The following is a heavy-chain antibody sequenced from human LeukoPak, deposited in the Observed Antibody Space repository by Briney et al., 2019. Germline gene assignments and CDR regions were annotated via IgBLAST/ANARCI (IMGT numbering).Heavy chain of an antibody. V-gene: IGHV4-38-2*01. CDR2: IYHSGST. CDR3: ARVEIRTPPFTIFGVVIMGYFDY. D-gene: IGHD3-3*01. J-gene: IGHJ4*02. CDR1: GYSISSGYY. Sequence: PSETLSLTCAVSGYSISSGYYWGWIRQPPGKGLEWIGSIYHSGSTYYNPSLKSRVTISVDTSKNQFSLKLSSVTAPDTAVYYCARVEIRTPPFTIFGVVIMGYFDYWGQGTLVTVSS.